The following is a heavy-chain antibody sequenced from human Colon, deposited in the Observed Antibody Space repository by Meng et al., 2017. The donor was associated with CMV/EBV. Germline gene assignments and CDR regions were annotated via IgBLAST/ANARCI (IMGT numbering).Heavy chain of an antibody. CDR3: ARRGSGSYAFDH. D-gene: IGHD1-26*01. CDR1: GFSLDTRGVG. J-gene: IGHJ4*02. CDR2: IYWDDEK. V-gene: IGHV2-5*02. Sequence: SFSGFSLDTRGVGVAWVRQPPGKALEWLALIYWDDEKRYNHSLQNRLTISNDTSKNQVLLTMTNMDPADTATYYCARRGSGSYAFDHWGQGTLVTVSS.